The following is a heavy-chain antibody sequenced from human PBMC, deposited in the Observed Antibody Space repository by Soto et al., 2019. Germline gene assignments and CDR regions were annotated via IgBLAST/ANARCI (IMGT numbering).Heavy chain of an antibody. CDR3: AHSPDHGGYELSFDY. D-gene: IGHD5-12*01. Sequence: QITLKESGPTLVKPTQTLTLTCTFSGFSLSTSGVGVGWIRQPPGKALEWLALIYWDDDKRYSPSLKSRLTIXXDXSXXQVVLTMTNMDPVDTATYYCAHSPDHGGYELSFDYWGQGTLVTVSS. J-gene: IGHJ4*02. V-gene: IGHV2-5*02. CDR1: GFSLSTSGVG. CDR2: IYWDDDK.